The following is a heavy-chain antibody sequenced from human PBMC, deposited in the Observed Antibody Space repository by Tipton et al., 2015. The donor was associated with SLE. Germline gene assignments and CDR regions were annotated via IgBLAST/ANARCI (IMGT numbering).Heavy chain of an antibody. CDR2: IYYSGST. CDR1: GGSISSFY. CDR3: ARVPSPSTGWFDP. D-gene: IGHD4-17*01. J-gene: IGHJ5*02. V-gene: IGHV4-59*01. Sequence: TLSLTCTVSGGSISSFYWSWIRQPPGKGLEWMGYIYYSGSTNYNPSLNSRVTISLDTSKNQFSLKLSSVTAADTAVYYCARVPSPSTGWFDPWGQGTLVTVSS.